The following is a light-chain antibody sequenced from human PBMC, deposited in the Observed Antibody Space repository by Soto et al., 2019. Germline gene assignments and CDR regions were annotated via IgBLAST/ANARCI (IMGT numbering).Light chain of an antibody. CDR2: DTS. J-gene: IGLJ3*02. CDR1: TGSVTSGHY. CDR3: LLSYRGPWV. V-gene: IGLV7-46*01. Sequence: QTVVTQEPSLTVSPGGTVTLTCGSSTGSVTSGHYPHWFQQKPGQAPRTLIFDTSNKQSWTPARFSGSLLGGKAALTLSGAQPEDEAEYYCLLSYRGPWVFGGGTKVTVL.